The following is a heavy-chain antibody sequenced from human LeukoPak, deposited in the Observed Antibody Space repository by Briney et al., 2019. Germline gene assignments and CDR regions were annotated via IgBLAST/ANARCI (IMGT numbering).Heavy chain of an antibody. CDR3: ARGLQGGLEF. V-gene: IGHV1-2*02. CDR2: INPNNGGT. Sequence: GASVKVSCKAFGYTFTGYYLHWVRQAPGQGLEWMGRINPNNGGTNYAQKFQGRVTMTRDTSISTAYMELSRLRSDDTAVYYCARGLQGGLEFRGQGTLVTVSS. D-gene: IGHD4-11*01. CDR1: GYTFTGYY. J-gene: IGHJ4*02.